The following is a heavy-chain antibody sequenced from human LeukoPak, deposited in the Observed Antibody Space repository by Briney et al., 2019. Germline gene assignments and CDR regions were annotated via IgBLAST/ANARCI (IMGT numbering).Heavy chain of an antibody. J-gene: IGHJ5*02. CDR2: IIPIFGTA. CDR3: ASRPGLFYGSGKGWFDP. V-gene: IGHV1-69*13. D-gene: IGHD3-10*01. CDR1: GYTFTGYY. Sequence: SVKVSCKASGYTFTGYYMHWVRQAPGQGLERMGGIIPIFGTANYAQKFQGRVTITADESTSTAYMELSSLRSEDTAVYYCASRPGLFYGSGKGWFDPWGQGTLVTVSS.